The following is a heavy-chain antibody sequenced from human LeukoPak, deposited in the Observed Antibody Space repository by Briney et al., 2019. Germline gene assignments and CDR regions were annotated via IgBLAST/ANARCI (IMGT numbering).Heavy chain of an antibody. Sequence: SETLSLTCTVSGGSISSYYWTWIRQPAGKGLEWIGRIYTTGSTNYNPSLESRVTMSVDTSKNQFSLNLSSVTAADTAVYFCARGGRQQLVNLWGQGTLVTVSS. J-gene: IGHJ4*02. D-gene: IGHD6-13*01. CDR2: IYTTGST. CDR1: GGSISSYY. V-gene: IGHV4-4*07. CDR3: ARGGRQQLVNL.